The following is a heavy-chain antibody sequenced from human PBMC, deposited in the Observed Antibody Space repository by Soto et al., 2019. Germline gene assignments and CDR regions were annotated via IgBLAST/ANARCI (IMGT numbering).Heavy chain of an antibody. V-gene: IGHV3-23*01. J-gene: IGHJ4*02. CDR1: GFTFSSYS. D-gene: IGHD3-3*01. CDR2: ISGSGGGT. Sequence: EVQLLESGGGLVQPGGSLRLSCAASGFTFSSYSMTWVRQAPGKGLEWVSGISGSGGGTYYADSVKGRFTISRDNSKNTLCPQMNCLRAADTTVYYCANGVYERSPNCFDSWGQGTLVTVPS. CDR3: ANGVYERSPNCFDS.